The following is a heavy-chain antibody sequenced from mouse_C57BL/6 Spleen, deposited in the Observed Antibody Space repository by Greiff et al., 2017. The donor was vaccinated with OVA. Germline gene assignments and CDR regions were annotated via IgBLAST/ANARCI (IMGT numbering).Heavy chain of an antibody. D-gene: IGHD1-1*01. J-gene: IGHJ1*03. CDR1: GYTFTSYW. V-gene: IGHV1-50*01. CDR2: IDPSDSYT. Sequence: VQLQQPGAELVKPGASVKLSCKASGYTFTSYWMQWVKQRPGQGLEWIGEIDPSDSYTNYNQKFKGKATLTVDTSSSTAYMQLSSLTSEDSAVYYCARHGSSYGWYFDVWSTGTTVTVSS. CDR3: ARHGSSYGWYFDV.